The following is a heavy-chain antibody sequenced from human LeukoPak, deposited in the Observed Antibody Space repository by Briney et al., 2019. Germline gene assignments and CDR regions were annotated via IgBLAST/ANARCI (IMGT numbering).Heavy chain of an antibody. J-gene: IGHJ4*02. V-gene: IGHV7-4-1*02. D-gene: IGHD6-19*01. CDR1: GYPFANFA. CDR2: INTNTGKS. CDR3: ARGPHSSGLTDY. Sequence: ASVKVSCKASGYPFANFAISWVRQARGQGLEWVGWINTNTGKSTYAQGFTGRFVFSLDTSVSTAYLQINSLKAEDTAVYYCARGPHSSGLTDYWGQGTLVTVSS.